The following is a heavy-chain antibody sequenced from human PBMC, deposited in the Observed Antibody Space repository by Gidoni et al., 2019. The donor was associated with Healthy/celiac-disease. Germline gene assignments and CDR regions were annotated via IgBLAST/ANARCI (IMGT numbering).Heavy chain of an antibody. CDR1: GFPFSSYE. Sequence: EVQLVESGGGLVQPGGSLRLSCAASGFPFSSYEMNWVRQAPGKGLEWVSYISSSGSTIYYADSVKGRFTISRDNAKNSLYLQMNSLRAEDTAVYYCARAIYSVSGMDVWGQGTTVTVSS. J-gene: IGHJ6*02. CDR2: ISSSGSTI. CDR3: ARAIYSVSGMDV. D-gene: IGHD3-9*01. V-gene: IGHV3-48*03.